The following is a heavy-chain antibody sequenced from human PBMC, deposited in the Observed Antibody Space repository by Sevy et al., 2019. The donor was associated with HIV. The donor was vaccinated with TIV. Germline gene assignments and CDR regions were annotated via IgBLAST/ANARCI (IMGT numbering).Heavy chain of an antibody. Sequence: GESLKISCTGSGYSFTTYWIGWVRQMPGKGVERMGIIYLGDSDTRYSPSFQGQVTISAYKSISTAFLQWSSLKASDTAIYYCAGHEGSRCTGASCYTCFDYWGQGTLVTVSS. CDR1: GYSFTTYW. J-gene: IGHJ4*02. CDR2: IYLGDSDT. D-gene: IGHD2-2*02. CDR3: AGHEGSRCTGASCYTCFDY. V-gene: IGHV5-51*01.